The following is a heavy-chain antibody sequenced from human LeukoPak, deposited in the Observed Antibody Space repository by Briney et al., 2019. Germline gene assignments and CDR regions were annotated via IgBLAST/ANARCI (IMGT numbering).Heavy chain of an antibody. Sequence: PQTLSLTCTVSGGSISSGDYYWSWIRQPPGKGLEWIGYIYYSGSTYYNPSLKSRVTISVDTSKNQFSLRLSSVTAADTAVYYCARGYDTDAFDIWGQGTMVTVSS. D-gene: IGHD3-22*01. J-gene: IGHJ3*02. CDR1: GGSISSGDYY. CDR2: IYYSGST. V-gene: IGHV4-30-4*01. CDR3: ARGYDTDAFDI.